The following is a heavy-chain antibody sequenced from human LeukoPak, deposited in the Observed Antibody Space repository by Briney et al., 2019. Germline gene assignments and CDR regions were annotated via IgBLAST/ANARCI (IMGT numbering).Heavy chain of an antibody. CDR1: GFTFSSYE. D-gene: IGHD2-2*01. V-gene: IGHV3-30*02. J-gene: IGHJ4*02. Sequence: PGGSLRLSCAASGFTFSSYEMNWVRQAPGKGLEWVAFIRYDGSIKYYTDSVKDRFTVSRDNSRNTLYLQMNSLKDEDTAVYYCAKDRCCSSPSCWNFDSWGQGTLVTVSS. CDR2: IRYDGSIK. CDR3: AKDRCCSSPSCWNFDS.